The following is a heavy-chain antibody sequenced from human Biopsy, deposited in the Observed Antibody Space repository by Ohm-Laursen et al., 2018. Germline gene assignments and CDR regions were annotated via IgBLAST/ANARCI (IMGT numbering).Heavy chain of an antibody. Sequence: ASVKVSCKASGYSFSTYDVNWVRQARGQGLEWMGWMIPSSGKTGYAQRFLGRVTLTMNTSISTAYMELSGLRSEDTAVYFCARGYSRRVSIFEASIYWFDTWGQGTLVTVSS. CDR2: MIPSSGKT. CDR3: ARGYSRRVSIFEASIYWFDT. CDR1: GYSFSTYD. D-gene: IGHD6-6*01. V-gene: IGHV1-8*01. J-gene: IGHJ5*02.